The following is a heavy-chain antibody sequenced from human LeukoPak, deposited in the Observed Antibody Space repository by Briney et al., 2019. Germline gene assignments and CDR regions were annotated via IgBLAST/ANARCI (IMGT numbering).Heavy chain of an antibody. Sequence: GGSLRLSCAASGFTFSNYEMNWVRQAPGKGLEWVSYISSSGNTKYYADSVKGRFTISRDNARNSLYLQMNSLRAEDTAVYYCARGSPHFDYWGQGTLVTVSS. CDR2: ISSSGNTK. CDR3: ARGSPHFDY. CDR1: GFTFSNYE. J-gene: IGHJ4*02. V-gene: IGHV3-48*03.